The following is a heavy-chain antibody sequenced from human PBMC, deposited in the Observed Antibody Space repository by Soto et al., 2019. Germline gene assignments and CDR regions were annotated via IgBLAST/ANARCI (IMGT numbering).Heavy chain of an antibody. Sequence: QVQLVQSGAEVKKPGASVKVSCKASGYTFTSYAMHWVRQAPGQRLEWMGWINAGNGNTKYSQKFQGRVTITRDTSASTAYMELSSLRSEDTAVYYCAISYSIKQWLVHGYWGQGTLVTVSS. D-gene: IGHD6-19*01. V-gene: IGHV1-3*01. CDR1: GYTFTSYA. CDR3: AISYSIKQWLVHGY. CDR2: INAGNGNT. J-gene: IGHJ4*02.